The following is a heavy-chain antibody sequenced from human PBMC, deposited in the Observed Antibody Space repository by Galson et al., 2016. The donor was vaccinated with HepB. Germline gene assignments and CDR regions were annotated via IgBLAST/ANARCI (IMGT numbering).Heavy chain of an antibody. CDR3: VRGRPLWFRELLEGDY. D-gene: IGHD3-10*01. J-gene: IGHJ4*02. Sequence: SLRLSCAASGFTSSSYWMYWVRQAPGKGLVWVSRINNDGSTTTYADSVKGRFTISRDNAKNTLYLQMNSLRADDTAVYYCVRGRPLWFRELLEGDYWGQGALVTVSS. CDR1: GFTSSSYW. V-gene: IGHV3-74*01. CDR2: INNDGSTT.